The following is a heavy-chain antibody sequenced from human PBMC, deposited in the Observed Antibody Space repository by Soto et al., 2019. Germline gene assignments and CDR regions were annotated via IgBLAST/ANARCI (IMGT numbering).Heavy chain of an antibody. D-gene: IGHD3-16*02. CDR1: GFTFISYN. V-gene: IGHV3-48*01. Sequence: GGSLRLSIAAPGFTFISYNMNWVRQALGNGLEWFSFISSSSSTIYYADSVKGRFTISRDNAKNSLYLQMNSLRAEDTAVYYCARDGLGDDYIWGSYLGAFDIWGQGT. CDR3: ARDGLGDDYIWGSYLGAFDI. J-gene: IGHJ3*02. CDR2: ISSSSSTI.